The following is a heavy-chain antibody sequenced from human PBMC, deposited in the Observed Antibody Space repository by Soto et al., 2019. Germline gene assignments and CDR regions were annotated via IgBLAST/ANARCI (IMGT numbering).Heavy chain of an antibody. J-gene: IGHJ6*02. Sequence: GGSLRLSCAASGFTFSNYAMSWVRQAPGKGLEWVSAISGSGGSTYYADSVKGRFTISRDNSKNTLYLQMNSLRAEDTAVYYCAKTLGYYDIFSYYYGMDVWGQGTTVTVSS. V-gene: IGHV3-23*01. CDR3: AKTLGYYDIFSYYYGMDV. D-gene: IGHD3-9*01. CDR1: GFTFSNYA. CDR2: ISGSGGST.